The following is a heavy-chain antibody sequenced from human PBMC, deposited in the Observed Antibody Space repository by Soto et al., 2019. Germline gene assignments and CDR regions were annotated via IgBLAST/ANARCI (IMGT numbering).Heavy chain of an antibody. D-gene: IGHD6-19*01. CDR3: ARDMYSSDTNEYFQH. J-gene: IGHJ1*01. CDR2: INHSGST. CDR1: GGSFSGYY. Sequence: SETLSLTCAVYGGSFSGYYWSWIRQPPGKGLEWIGEINHSGSTNYNPSLKSRVTISVDTSKNQFSLKLSSVTAADTAVYYCARDMYSSDTNEYFQHWGQGTLVTVSS. V-gene: IGHV4-34*01.